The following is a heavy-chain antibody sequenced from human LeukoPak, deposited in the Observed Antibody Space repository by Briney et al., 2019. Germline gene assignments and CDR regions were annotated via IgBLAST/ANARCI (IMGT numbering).Heavy chain of an antibody. J-gene: IGHJ4*02. D-gene: IGHD3-16*02. CDR3: ARILSQWYDYVWGSYRYFDY. V-gene: IGHV3-23*01. CDR1: GFTFSSYA. CDR2: ISGSGGST. Sequence: GGSLRLSCAASGFTFSSYAMSWVRQAPGKGLEWVSAISGSGGSTYYADSVKGRFTISRDNSKNTLYLQMNSLRAEDTAVYYCARILSQWYDYVWGSYRYFDYWGQGTLVTVSS.